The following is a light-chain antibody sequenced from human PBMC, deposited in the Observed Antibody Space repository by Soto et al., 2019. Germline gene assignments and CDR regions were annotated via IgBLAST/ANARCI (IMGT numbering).Light chain of an antibody. J-gene: IGLJ1*01. CDR2: EVS. CDR3: SSNTRSSLYV. V-gene: IGLV2-14*01. Sequence: QSALTQPASVSGSPGQSITISCTGNSSDVGGYNYVSWHQQHPGKAPKLMIFEVSYRPSGVSDRFSGSKSGNTASLTISGLQADDEADYYCSSNTRSSLYVFGTGTKLTVL. CDR1: SSDVGGYNY.